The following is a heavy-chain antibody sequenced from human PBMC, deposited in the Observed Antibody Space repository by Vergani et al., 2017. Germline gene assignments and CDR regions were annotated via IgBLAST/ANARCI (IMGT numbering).Heavy chain of an antibody. V-gene: IGHV3-30-3*01. CDR3: ARSGWELLDSFFDY. CDR2: ISYDGSNK. Sequence: VSLVESGGALTQPGRSLRLSCKTSGFSFGFYAMSWVRQAPGKGLEWVAVISYDGSNKYYADSVKGRFTISRDNSKNTLYLQMNSLRAEDTAVYYCARSGWELLDSFFDYWGQGTLVTVSS. J-gene: IGHJ4*02. D-gene: IGHD1-26*01. CDR1: GFSFGFYA.